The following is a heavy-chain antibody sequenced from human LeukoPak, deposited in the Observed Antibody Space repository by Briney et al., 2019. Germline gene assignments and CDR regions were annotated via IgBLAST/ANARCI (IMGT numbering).Heavy chain of an antibody. D-gene: IGHD6-13*01. Sequence: PGGSLRLSCAASGFTFSSYEMNWVRQAPGKGLEWVSYISSSGSTIYYADSVKGRFTISRDKAKNSLYLQMNSLRAEDTAVYYCARDPLSSSSFDLWGQGTLVTVSS. V-gene: IGHV3-48*03. J-gene: IGHJ4*02. CDR1: GFTFSSYE. CDR2: ISSSGSTI. CDR3: ARDPLSSSSFDL.